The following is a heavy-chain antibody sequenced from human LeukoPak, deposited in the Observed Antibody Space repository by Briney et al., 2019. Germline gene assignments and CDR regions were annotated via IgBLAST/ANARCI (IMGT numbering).Heavy chain of an antibody. J-gene: IGHJ6*02. Sequence: GGSLRLSCAASGFTFSSYSMNWVRQAPGKGLEWVSSISSSSSYIYYADSVKGRFTISRDNAKNSLYLQMNSLRAEDTAVYYCARDRSKNGTPIDYYYYYGMDVWGQGTTVTVSS. CDR3: ARDRSKNGTPIDYYYYYGMDV. D-gene: IGHD2-8*01. CDR1: GFTFSSYS. V-gene: IGHV3-21*01. CDR2: ISSSSSYI.